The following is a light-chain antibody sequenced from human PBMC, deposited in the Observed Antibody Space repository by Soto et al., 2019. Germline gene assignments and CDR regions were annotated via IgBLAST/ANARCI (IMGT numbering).Light chain of an antibody. J-gene: IGLJ3*02. CDR2: STN. CDR3: VLYMGSGTGV. CDR1: SGSVSTSYY. V-gene: IGLV8-61*01. Sequence: QAEVTQEPSFSVSPGRTVTLTCGLSSGSVSTSYYPSWYQQTPGQAPRTLIYSTNTRSSGVPDRFSGSILGNKAALTITGAQADDESDYYCVLYMGSGTGVFGGGTKLTVL.